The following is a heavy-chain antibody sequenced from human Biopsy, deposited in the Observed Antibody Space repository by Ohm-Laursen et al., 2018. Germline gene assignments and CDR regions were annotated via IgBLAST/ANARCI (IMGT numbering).Heavy chain of an antibody. D-gene: IGHD1-1*01. Sequence: SLRLSCAASGFTFSASAVHWVRQASGKGLEWVGRIRSKAKSYATAYAASVTGRLTISRDDSKNTTYLQMNSLKTEDTAMYYCTLEGAGFDNWGQGTLVTVSS. J-gene: IGHJ4*02. CDR2: IRSKAKSYAT. CDR1: GFTFSASA. V-gene: IGHV3-73*01. CDR3: TLEGAGFDN.